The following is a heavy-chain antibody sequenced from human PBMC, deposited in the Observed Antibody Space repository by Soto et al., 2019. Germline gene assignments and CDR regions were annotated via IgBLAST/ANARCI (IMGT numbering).Heavy chain of an antibody. CDR1: GGSIRSSSYY. CDR2: IYYSGGT. D-gene: IGHD2-21*02. CDR3: TRPSPSYCGRDCYSVFDY. V-gene: IGHV4-39*01. J-gene: IGHJ4*02. Sequence: SETLSLTCTVSGGSIRSSSYYWRWIRQPPGKGLEWIGSIYYSGGTYYNPSLKSRITISVDTSKNQFSLKLSSVTAADTAVYYCTRPSPSYCGRDCYSVFDYWGQGTLVTVS.